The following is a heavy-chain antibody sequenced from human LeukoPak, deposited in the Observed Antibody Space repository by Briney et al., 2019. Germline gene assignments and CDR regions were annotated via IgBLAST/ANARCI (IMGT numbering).Heavy chain of an antibody. CDR2: ISSSGSTI. Sequence: GGSLRLSCAASGFTFSDYYMSWIRQAPGEGVGWVSYISSSGSTIYYADSVKGRFTISRDNARNSLYLQMNGLRAEDTAVYFCARDPTYGDPAYWGQGTLVTVSS. CDR3: ARDPTYGDPAY. V-gene: IGHV3-11*04. CDR1: GFTFSDYY. J-gene: IGHJ4*02. D-gene: IGHD4-17*01.